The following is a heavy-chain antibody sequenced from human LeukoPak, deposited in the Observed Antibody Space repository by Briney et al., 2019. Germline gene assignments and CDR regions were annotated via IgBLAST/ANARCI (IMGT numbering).Heavy chain of an antibody. Sequence: SETLSLTCAVSGYSISSGYYWGWIRQPPGKGLEWLGSIYHSGSTYYNPSLKSRVTISVDTSKNQFSLKLSSVTAADTAVYYCARHRSGSGSYLYYFDYWGQGTLVTVSS. V-gene: IGHV4-38-2*01. J-gene: IGHJ4*02. CDR2: IYHSGST. CDR3: ARHRSGSGSYLYYFDY. D-gene: IGHD1-26*01. CDR1: GYSISSGYY.